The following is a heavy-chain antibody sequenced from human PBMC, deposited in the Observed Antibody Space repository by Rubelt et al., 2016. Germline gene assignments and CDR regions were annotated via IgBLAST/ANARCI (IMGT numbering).Heavy chain of an antibody. V-gene: IGHV4-4*02. CDR1: GGLISSSQW. J-gene: IGHJ4*02. CDR2: LYHSGST. CDR3: ARKFFDSSGFHDF. Sequence: QVQVQESGPGLVEPSGTLSLTCVVSGGLISSSQWWSWLRQPPGKGLEWIGELYHSGSTTYHPSLKSRVPIQVEQAKNQFSLGLSSVTAADTAMYYCARKFFDSSGFHDFWGQGTLVTVSS. D-gene: IGHD3-22*01.